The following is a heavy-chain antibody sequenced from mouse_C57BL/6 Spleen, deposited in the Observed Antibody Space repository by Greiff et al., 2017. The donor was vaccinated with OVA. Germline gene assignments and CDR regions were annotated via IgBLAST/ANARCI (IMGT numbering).Heavy chain of an antibody. CDR1: GFTFSSYA. Sequence: EVKLEESGEGLVKPGGSLKLSCAASGFTFSSYAMSWVRQTPEKRLEWVAYISSGGDYIYYADTVKGRFTISRDNARNTLYLQMSSLKSEDTAMYYCTRQLGPGYYFDYWGQGTTLTVSS. CDR2: ISSGGDYI. D-gene: IGHD4-1*02. J-gene: IGHJ2*01. CDR3: TRQLGPGYYFDY. V-gene: IGHV5-9-1*02.